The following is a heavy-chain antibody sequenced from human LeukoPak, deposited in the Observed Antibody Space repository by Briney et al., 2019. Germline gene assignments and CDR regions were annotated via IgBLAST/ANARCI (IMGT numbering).Heavy chain of an antibody. D-gene: IGHD3-10*01. CDR3: ARDRLWFGELSGYGMDV. Sequence: SQTLSLTCAISGDSVSSNSAAWNWIGQSPSRGLEWLGRTYYRSKWYNDYAVSVKSRITINPDTSKNQFSLQLNSVTPEDTAVYYCARDRLWFGELSGYGMDVWGQGTTVTVSS. CDR1: GDSVSSNSAA. CDR2: TYYRSKWYN. J-gene: IGHJ6*02. V-gene: IGHV6-1*01.